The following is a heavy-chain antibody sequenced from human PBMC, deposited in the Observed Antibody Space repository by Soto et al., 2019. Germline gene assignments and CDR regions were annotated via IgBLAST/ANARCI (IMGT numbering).Heavy chain of an antibody. Sequence: GESLKISCKGSGYNFNTFWISWLRQMPGKGLEWMGRIDPSDSYSDYSPSFKGHVSISSDKSVTTAYLPWSSLKASDTAIYYCARLHGASTDALDFWGQGTMVTVSS. CDR2: IDPSDSYS. J-gene: IGHJ3*01. CDR1: GYNFNTFW. D-gene: IGHD2-2*01. V-gene: IGHV5-10-1*01. CDR3: ARLHGASTDALDF.